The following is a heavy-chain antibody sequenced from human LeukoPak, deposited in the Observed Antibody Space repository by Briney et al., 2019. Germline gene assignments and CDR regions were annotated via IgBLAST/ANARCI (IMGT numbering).Heavy chain of an antibody. CDR2: ISSSSSYI. CDR1: GFTFSSYS. V-gene: IGHV3-21*01. D-gene: IGHD3-22*01. Sequence: GGSLRLSRAASGFTFSSYSMNWVGQAPGKGLEWVSSISSSSSYIYYADSVKGRFTISRDNAKNSLYLQMNSLRAEDTAVYYCASNYYDSSGYFHWGQGTLVTVSS. CDR3: ASNYYDSSGYFH. J-gene: IGHJ4*02.